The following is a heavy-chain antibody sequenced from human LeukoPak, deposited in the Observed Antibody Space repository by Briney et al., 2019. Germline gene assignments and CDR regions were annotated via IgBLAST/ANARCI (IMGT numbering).Heavy chain of an antibody. D-gene: IGHD3-3*01. CDR1: GYTFTGCY. J-gene: IGHJ6*03. Sequence: ASVKVSCKASGYTFTGCYMHWVRQAPGQGLEWMGWINTYNGNTNYAQKLQGRVTMTTDTSTSTAYMELRSLRSDDTAVYYCAREGYDFWSGFSAYYYYYMDVWGKGTTVTVSS. CDR3: AREGYDFWSGFSAYYYYYMDV. CDR2: INTYNGNT. V-gene: IGHV1-18*04.